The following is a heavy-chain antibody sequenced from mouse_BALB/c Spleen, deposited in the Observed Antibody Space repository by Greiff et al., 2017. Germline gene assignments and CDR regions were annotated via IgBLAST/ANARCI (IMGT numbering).Heavy chain of an antibody. V-gene: IGHV5-9-4*01. CDR3: ARMGAMDY. J-gene: IGHJ4*01. CDR2: ISSGGSYT. Sequence: EVMLVESGGGLVKPGGSLKLSCAASGFTFSSYAMSWVRQSPEKRLEWVAEISSGGSYTYYPDTVTGRFTISRDNAKNTLYLEMSSLRSEDTAMYYCARMGAMDYWGQGTSVTVSA. CDR1: GFTFSSYA.